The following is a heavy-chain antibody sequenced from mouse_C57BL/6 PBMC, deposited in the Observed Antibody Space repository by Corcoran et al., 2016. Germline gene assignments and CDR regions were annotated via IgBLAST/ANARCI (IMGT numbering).Heavy chain of an antibody. J-gene: IGHJ4*01. CDR2: INTYSGVP. V-gene: IGHV9-3*01. CDR3: ARFLTAQATGYAMDY. CDR1: GYTFTTYG. Sequence: QSQLVQSGPELKKPGETVKISCKASGYTFTTYGMSWVKQAPGKGLKWMGWINTYSGVPTYADDFKGRFAFSLETSASTAYLQINNLKNEDTATYFCARFLTAQATGYAMDYWGQGTSVTVSS. D-gene: IGHD3-2*02.